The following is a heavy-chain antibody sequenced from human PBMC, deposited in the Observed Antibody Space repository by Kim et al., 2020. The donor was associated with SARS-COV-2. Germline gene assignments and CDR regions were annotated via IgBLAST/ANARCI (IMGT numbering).Heavy chain of an antibody. CDR3: ARGAYCGGDCYFGYYYYYGMDV. CDR1: GYTFTSYG. D-gene: IGHD2-21*02. V-gene: IGHV1-18*04. Sequence: ASVKVSCKASGYTFTSYGISWVRQAPGQGLEWMGWISAYNGNTNYAQKLQGRVTMTTDTSTSTAYMELRSLRSDDTAVYYCARGAYCGGDCYFGYYYYYGMDVWGQGTTVTVSS. CDR2: ISAYNGNT. J-gene: IGHJ6*02.